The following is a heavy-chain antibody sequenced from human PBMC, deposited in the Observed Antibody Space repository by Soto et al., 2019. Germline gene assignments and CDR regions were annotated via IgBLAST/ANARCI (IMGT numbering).Heavy chain of an antibody. D-gene: IGHD1-26*01. J-gene: IGHJ4*01. CDR3: AGVSGSYAN. Sequence: GASVNVSCKASGYTFTSYYMHWVRQAPGQGLEWMGIINPSGGSTSYTQKYQGRVTMTRDTSTSTVYMELSSLRSEDTAVYYCAGVSGSYANWGHGTLVTVSS. CDR1: GYTFTSYY. V-gene: IGHV1-46*01. CDR2: INPSGGST.